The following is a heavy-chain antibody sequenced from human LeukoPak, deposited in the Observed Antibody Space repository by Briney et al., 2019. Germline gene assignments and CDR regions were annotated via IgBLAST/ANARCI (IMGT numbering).Heavy chain of an antibody. CDR2: ISSGSNYI. CDR3: ARGTPTTRDFDY. Sequence: GGSLRLSCAASGFTFCSYNMNWVRQAPGKGLEWVSSISSGSNYIYYADSVKGRFTISRDNAKNSLYLQMNSLRAEDTAVYFCARGTPTTRDFDYWGQGTLVTVSS. J-gene: IGHJ4*02. D-gene: IGHD4-11*01. V-gene: IGHV3-21*01. CDR1: GFTFCSYN.